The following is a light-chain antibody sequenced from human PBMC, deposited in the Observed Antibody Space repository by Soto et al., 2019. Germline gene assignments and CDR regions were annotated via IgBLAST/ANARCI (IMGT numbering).Light chain of an antibody. CDR2: GAS. Sequence: EIVLTQSPGTLSLSPGERCTLSCSCSQSVSSSYLAWYQQKPGQAPRLLIYGASSRATGIPDRFSGSGSGTDFTLTINRLEPEDFAVYYCQQYGSSITFGQGTRLEIK. J-gene: IGKJ5*01. CDR3: QQYGSSIT. CDR1: QSVSSSY. V-gene: IGKV3-20*01.